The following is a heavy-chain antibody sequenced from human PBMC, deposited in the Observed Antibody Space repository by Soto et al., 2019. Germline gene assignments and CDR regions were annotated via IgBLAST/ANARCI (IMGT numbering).Heavy chain of an antibody. D-gene: IGHD6-19*01. CDR2: ISSSSSYI. Sequence: ESGGGLVKPGGSLRLSCAASGFTFSSYSMNWVRQAPGKGLEWVSSISSSSSYIYYADSVKGRFTISRDNAKNSLYLQMNSLRAEDTAVYYCARDLSSGWYEFDPWGQGTLVTVSS. CDR1: GFTFSSYS. V-gene: IGHV3-21*01. J-gene: IGHJ5*02. CDR3: ARDLSSGWYEFDP.